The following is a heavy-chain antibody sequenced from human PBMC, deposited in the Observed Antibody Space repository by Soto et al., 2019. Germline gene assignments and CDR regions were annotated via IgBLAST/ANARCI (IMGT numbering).Heavy chain of an antibody. J-gene: IGHJ6*02. CDR1: GGSISSGDYY. V-gene: IGHV4-30-4*01. D-gene: IGHD5-18*01. CDR2: IYYSGST. CDR3: ARGRQPSYYYYGMDL. Sequence: QVQLQESGPGLVKPSQTLSLTCTVSGGSISSGDYYWSWIRQPPGKGLEWIGYIYYSGSTYYNPSLKSRVTISVYPSKNHFSLKRSSVTAADTAVYYCARGRQPSYYYYGMDLWGQGTTVTVSS.